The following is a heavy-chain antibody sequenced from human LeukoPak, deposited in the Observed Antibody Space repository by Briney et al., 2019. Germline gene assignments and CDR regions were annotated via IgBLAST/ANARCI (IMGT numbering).Heavy chain of an antibody. D-gene: IGHD3-22*01. CDR3: ASPRGDDSGGYYTWYFHH. CDR1: GGSISSGGYY. V-gene: IGHV4-31*03. Sequence: SETRSLTCTVSGGSISSGGYYWSWIRQHPGKGLEWIGYIYYSGGTYYNPSLKSRVTISVDTSKNQFSLKLSAVTAADTAVYFCASPRGDDSGGYYTWYFHHWGQGILVTVSS. CDR2: IYYSGGT. J-gene: IGHJ1*01.